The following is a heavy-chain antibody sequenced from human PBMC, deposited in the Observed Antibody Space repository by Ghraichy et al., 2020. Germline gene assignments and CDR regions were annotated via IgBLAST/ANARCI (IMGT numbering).Heavy chain of an antibody. CDR2: IKEDGSEK. CDR3: ATRLFGVSKAYFQH. D-gene: IGHD3-16*01. CDR1: GFTLSSYW. Sequence: GGSLRLSCAASGFTLSSYWMSWVRQAPGKGLELVANIKEDGSEKNYVDSVKGRFTISRDDAKNSLYLQMNSLRAEDSAVYYCATRLFGVSKAYFQHWGQGTLVAVSS. V-gene: IGHV3-7*03. J-gene: IGHJ1*01.